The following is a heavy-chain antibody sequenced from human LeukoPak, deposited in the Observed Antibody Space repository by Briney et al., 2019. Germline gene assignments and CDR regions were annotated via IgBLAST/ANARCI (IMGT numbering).Heavy chain of an antibody. J-gene: IGHJ3*02. CDR3: GLFRDDRNLHALDN. CDR1: AYTFSDYY. Sequence: GASVKVSCKASAYTFSDYYIHWVRQAPGQGLEWMGWINPNNGGTIHAQKFQGRVTMTRDTSITTAYMELSRLGSDDTAVYYCGLFRDDRNLHALDNWGQGTMVTVSS. CDR2: INPNNGGT. D-gene: IGHD3-22*01. V-gene: IGHV1-2*02.